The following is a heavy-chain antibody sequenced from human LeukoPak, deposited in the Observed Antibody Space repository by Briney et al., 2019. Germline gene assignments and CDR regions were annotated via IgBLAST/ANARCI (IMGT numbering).Heavy chain of an antibody. CDR3: ARDPDDSSGYFDDAFDI. CDR2: INLDGSEK. V-gene: IGHV3-7*01. CDR1: GFTFNSYW. D-gene: IGHD3-22*01. Sequence: GGSLRLSCAASGFTFNSYWMNWVRQAPGKGLEWVANINLDGSEKYYVDSVKGRFTISRDNAKNSLYLQMNSLRAEDTAVYYCARDPDDSSGYFDDAFDIWGQGTMVTVSS. J-gene: IGHJ3*02.